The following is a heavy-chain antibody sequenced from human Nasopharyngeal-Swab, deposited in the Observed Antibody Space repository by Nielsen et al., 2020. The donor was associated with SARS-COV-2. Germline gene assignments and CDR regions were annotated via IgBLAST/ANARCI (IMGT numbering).Heavy chain of an antibody. J-gene: IGHJ5*02. V-gene: IGHV1-46*02. D-gene: IGHD6-13*01. Sequence: ASVTVSCKASGFTFNQYYMHWVRQAPGQGLEWMGVITPSGGATNYARKFQGRVTMTRDPSTSTVYLDLSSLKSEDTAVYFCARETGGIVAPGRRFDTWGQGTLVTVSS. CDR3: ARETGGIVAPGRRFDT. CDR2: ITPSGGAT. CDR1: GFTFNQYY.